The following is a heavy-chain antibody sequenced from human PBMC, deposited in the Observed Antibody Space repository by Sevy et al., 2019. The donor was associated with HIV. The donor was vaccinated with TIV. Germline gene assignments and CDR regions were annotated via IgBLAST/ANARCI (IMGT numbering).Heavy chain of an antibody. CDR2: INSDGSST. CDR1: GFTFSSYW. V-gene: IGHV3-74*01. J-gene: IGHJ6*02. D-gene: IGHD6-19*01. CDR3: ARDVRIAVAGTHYYGMDV. Sequence: GGSLRLSCAASGFTFSSYWMHWVRQAPGKGLVWVSRINSDGSSTSYADSVKGRFTISRDNAKNTLYLQMNSLRAEETAVYYCARDVRIAVAGTHYYGMDVWGQGTTVTVSS.